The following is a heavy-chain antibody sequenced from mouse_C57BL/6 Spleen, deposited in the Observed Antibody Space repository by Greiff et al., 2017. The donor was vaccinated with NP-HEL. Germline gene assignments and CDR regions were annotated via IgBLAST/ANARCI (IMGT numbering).Heavy chain of an antibody. J-gene: IGHJ3*01. D-gene: IGHD1-1*01. CDR3: ANHYGSSYRFAY. CDR2: IHPSDSDT. Sequence: QVQLKQPGAELVKPGASVKVSCKASGYTFTSYWMHWVKQRPGQGLEWIGRIHPSDSDTNYNQKFKGKATLTVDKSSSTAYMQLSSLTSEDSAVYYCANHYGSSYRFAYWGQGTLVTVSA. V-gene: IGHV1-74*01. CDR1: GYTFTSYW.